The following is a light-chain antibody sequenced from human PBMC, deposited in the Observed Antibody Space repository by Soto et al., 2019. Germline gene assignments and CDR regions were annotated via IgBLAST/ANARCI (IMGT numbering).Light chain of an antibody. V-gene: IGKV3-15*01. Sequence: EIVMTQSPATLSLSPGERATLSCWASQSISSNLAWYQHRPGQAPRLLIYDTSTRAAGIPARFSGSGSGTDFTLTISSLQSEDFAVYYCQQYNNWRSITFGQGTRLESK. CDR2: DTS. J-gene: IGKJ5*01. CDR1: QSISSN. CDR3: QQYNNWRSIT.